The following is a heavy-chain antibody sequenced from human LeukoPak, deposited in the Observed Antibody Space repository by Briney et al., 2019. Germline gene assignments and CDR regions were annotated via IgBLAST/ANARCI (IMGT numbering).Heavy chain of an antibody. D-gene: IGHD5-18*01. CDR3: ASVDTAMVRGAFDI. V-gene: IGHV3-33*01. Sequence: PGGSLRLSCAASGFTFSSYGMHWVRQAPGKGLEWVAVIWYDGSNKYYADSVKGRFTISRDNSKNTLYLQMNSLRAEDTAVYYCASVDTAMVRGAFDIWGQGTTVTVSS. J-gene: IGHJ3*02. CDR1: GFTFSSYG. CDR2: IWYDGSNK.